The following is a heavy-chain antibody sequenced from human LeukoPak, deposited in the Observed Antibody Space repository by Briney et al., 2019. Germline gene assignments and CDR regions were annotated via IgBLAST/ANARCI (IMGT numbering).Heavy chain of an antibody. J-gene: IGHJ4*02. Sequence: PSETLSLTCAVYGGSCSGYYWRWIRQPPGKGLEWIGEIKHSGRPNYNPSLKSRVTILVDTSKNQFSLKLNSVTAADTAVYYCARVGSGSFDYWGQGTLVTVSS. CDR2: IKHSGRP. D-gene: IGHD6-19*01. V-gene: IGHV4-34*01. CDR3: ARVGSGSFDY. CDR1: GGSCSGYY.